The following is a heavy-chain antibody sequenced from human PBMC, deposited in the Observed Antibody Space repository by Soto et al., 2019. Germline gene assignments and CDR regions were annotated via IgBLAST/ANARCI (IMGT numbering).Heavy chain of an antibody. J-gene: IGHJ3*02. V-gene: IGHV4-30-4*01. CDR3: ARDPLYDYGDLSHVFEI. Sequence: SETLSLTCTVSGGSMSRGDYYWSWIRPPPGKGLEWIGFIYHTGSTYYSPSLKSRVAISVDTSKNQFSLKLSSVTAADTAVYYCARDPLYDYGDLSHVFEIWGQGTMVT. CDR1: GGSMSRGDYY. CDR2: IYHTGST. D-gene: IGHD4-17*01.